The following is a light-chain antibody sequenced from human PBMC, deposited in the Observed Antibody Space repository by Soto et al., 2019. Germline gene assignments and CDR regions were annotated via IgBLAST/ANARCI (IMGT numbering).Light chain of an antibody. Sequence: QSVLAQPASVSGSPGQSIAISCTGTSSDVGSYNSDSWYQQYPGKAPTLMIHDVSERPPGVSTRFSGSKSGRTASLTISGLQAEDEADYYCSSITRSSSYVFRSGSRVTVL. CDR1: SSDVGSYNS. CDR3: SSITRSSSYV. J-gene: IGLJ1*01. V-gene: IGLV2-14*03. CDR2: DVS.